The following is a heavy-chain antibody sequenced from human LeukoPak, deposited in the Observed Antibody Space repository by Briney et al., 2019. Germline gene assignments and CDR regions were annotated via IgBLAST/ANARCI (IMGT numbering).Heavy chain of an antibody. CDR1: GFTFSSYA. V-gene: IGHV3-23*01. D-gene: IGHD2-2*01. Sequence: GGSLRLSCAASGFTFSSYAMSWVRQAPGKGLEWVSAISGSGGSTYYADSVKGRFTISRDNSKNTLYLQMNSLRAEDTAVYYCASPQALAAMPVDYYYGMDVWGQGTTVTVSS. CDR2: ISGSGGST. J-gene: IGHJ6*02. CDR3: ASPQALAAMPVDYYYGMDV.